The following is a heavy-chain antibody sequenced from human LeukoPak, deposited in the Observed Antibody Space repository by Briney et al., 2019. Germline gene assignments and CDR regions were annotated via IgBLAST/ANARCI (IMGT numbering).Heavy chain of an antibody. CDR1: GYTFTSYD. D-gene: IGHD1-1*01. V-gene: IGHV1-8*01. J-gene: IGHJ4*02. CDR3: ARTSTGTRGGYDV. CDR2: INPNSGNT. Sequence: ASVKISCKASGYTFTSYDINWVRQASGQGLEWMGWINPNSGNTGFTQKFQGRVTVTRSTSISTAYMELSSLTSDDTAVYYCARTSTGTRGGYDVWGQGTLVTVSS.